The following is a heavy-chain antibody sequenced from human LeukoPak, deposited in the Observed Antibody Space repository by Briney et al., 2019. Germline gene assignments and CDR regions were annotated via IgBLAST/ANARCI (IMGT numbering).Heavy chain of an antibody. CDR2: MNPNTGDT. D-gene: IGHD3-10*01. Sequence: ASVRVSCKASGYTFTSYNINWVRQATGQGLEWMGWMNPNTGDTGYAEIFQGRVTITMNTSINTAYMELSSLRSEDTAVYYCARLAYESGTDYIDYWGQGILVTVSS. CDR1: GYTFTSYN. CDR3: ARLAYESGTDYIDY. J-gene: IGHJ4*02. V-gene: IGHV1-8*01.